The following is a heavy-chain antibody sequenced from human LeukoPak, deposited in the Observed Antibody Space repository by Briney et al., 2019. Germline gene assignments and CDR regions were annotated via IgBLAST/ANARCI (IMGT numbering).Heavy chain of an antibody. J-gene: IGHJ4*02. V-gene: IGHV3-49*04. D-gene: IGHD3-10*01. Sequence: GGSLRLSCTASGFTFGDYAMSWVRQAPGKGLEWVGFIRSKAYGGTPEYAASVKGRFSISRDDSKSIAYLQMDSLKTEDTAVYYCTREPGQYYYGSGSYPNYWGQGTLVTVSP. CDR3: TREPGQYYYGSGSYPNY. CDR2: IRSKAYGGTP. CDR1: GFTFGDYA.